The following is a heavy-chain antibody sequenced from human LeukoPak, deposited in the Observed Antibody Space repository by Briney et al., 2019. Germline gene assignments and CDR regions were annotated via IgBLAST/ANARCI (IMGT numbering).Heavy chain of an antibody. V-gene: IGHV3-7*01. Sequence: GGSLRLSCAASGFTFSNYWLTWVRQAPGQGLEWVANIKQDGSEKHYVDSVKGRFTISRDNAKNSLYLQMNSLRAEDTAVYYCAKYCGGDCFRNFDCWGQGTLVTVSS. CDR3: AKYCGGDCFRNFDC. CDR2: IKQDGSEK. J-gene: IGHJ4*02. D-gene: IGHD2-21*02. CDR1: GFTFSNYW.